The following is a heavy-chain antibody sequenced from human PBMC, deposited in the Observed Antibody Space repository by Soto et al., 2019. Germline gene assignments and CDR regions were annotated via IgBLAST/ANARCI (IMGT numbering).Heavy chain of an antibody. CDR1: GFTFSDYY. CDR2: ISSSGTTI. CDR3: AREKTSIAVADTSPFHYYNDMDV. J-gene: IGHJ6*02. D-gene: IGHD6-19*01. Sequence: QVQLVESGGGLVKPGGSLRLSCAASGFTFSDYYMSWIRQAPGKGLEWVSYISSSGTTIYYADSVKGRFTISRDNAKNSLYRKMTSLRAEDTAVYYCAREKTSIAVADTSPFHYYNDMDVWGQGTTVTVSS. V-gene: IGHV3-11*01.